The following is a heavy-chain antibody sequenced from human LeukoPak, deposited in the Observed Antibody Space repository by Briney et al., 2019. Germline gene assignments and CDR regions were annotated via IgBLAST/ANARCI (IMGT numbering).Heavy chain of an antibody. Sequence: GGSLRLSCAASGSTFSDHYMDWVRQAPGKGLEWVGRTRNKANSYTTEYAASVKGRFTISRDDSKNSLYLQMNSLKTEDTAVYYCARAAIDYYGSGSYPNYYYYYGMDVWGKGTTVTVSS. J-gene: IGHJ6*04. CDR2: TRNKANSYTT. D-gene: IGHD3-10*01. CDR3: ARAAIDYYGSGSYPNYYYYYGMDV. V-gene: IGHV3-72*01. CDR1: GSTFSDHY.